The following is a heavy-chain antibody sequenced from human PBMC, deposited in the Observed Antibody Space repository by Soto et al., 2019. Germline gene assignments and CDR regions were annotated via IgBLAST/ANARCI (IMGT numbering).Heavy chain of an antibody. J-gene: IGHJ6*02. D-gene: IGHD2-2*01. CDR3: ARGQDIVVVPAAMGGRYYYGMDV. V-gene: IGHV1-69*01. CDR1: GGTFSSYA. Sequence: QVQLVQSGAEVKKPGSSVKVSCKAAGGTFSSYAISWVRQAPGQGLEWMGGSIPIFGTANYAQKFQGRVTITADESTSTAYMELSSLRSEDTAVYYCARGQDIVVVPAAMGGRYYYGMDVWGQGTTVTVSS. CDR2: SIPIFGTA.